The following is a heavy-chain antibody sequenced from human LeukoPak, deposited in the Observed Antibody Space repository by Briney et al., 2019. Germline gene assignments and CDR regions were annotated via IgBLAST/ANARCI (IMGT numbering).Heavy chain of an antibody. Sequence: SETLSLTCAVSGGSISSGGYSWSWIRQPPGKGLEWIGYIYHSGSTYYNPSLKSRVTISVDRSKNQFSLKLSSVTAEDTAVYYCARNDDYYYYGMDVWGQGTTVTVSS. V-gene: IGHV4-30-2*01. J-gene: IGHJ6*02. CDR2: IYHSGST. CDR3: ARNDDYYYYGMDV. CDR1: GGSISSGGYS.